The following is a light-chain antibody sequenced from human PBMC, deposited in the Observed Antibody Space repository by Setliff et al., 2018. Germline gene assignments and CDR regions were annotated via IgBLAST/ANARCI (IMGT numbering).Light chain of an antibody. V-gene: IGLV2-14*01. CDR2: DVN. CDR1: SSDVGGYNY. Sequence: SVLTQPASVSGSPGQSITISCTGTSSDVGGYNYVSWYQQHPGKAPKLMIYDVNNRPSGVSNRFSGSKSGNTASLTISGLQAEDEADYYCSSYTSSISWVFGGGTKLTVL. CDR3: SSYTSSISWV. J-gene: IGLJ3*02.